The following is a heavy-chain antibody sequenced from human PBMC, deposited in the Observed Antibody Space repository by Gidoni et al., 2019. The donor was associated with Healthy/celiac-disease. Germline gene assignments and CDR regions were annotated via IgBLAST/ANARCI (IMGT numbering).Heavy chain of an antibody. CDR1: GFTFSSYA. CDR2: ISYDGINK. Sequence: QVQLVESGGGVVQPGRSLSLSCAASGFTFSSYAMHWVRQAPGKGLEGVAVISYDGINKYYADSVKGRFTISRDNSKNTLYLQMNSLRAEDTAVYYCARDYYGSGSDDAFDIWGQGTMVTVSS. CDR3: ARDYYGSGSDDAFDI. V-gene: IGHV3-30-3*01. J-gene: IGHJ3*02. D-gene: IGHD3-10*01.